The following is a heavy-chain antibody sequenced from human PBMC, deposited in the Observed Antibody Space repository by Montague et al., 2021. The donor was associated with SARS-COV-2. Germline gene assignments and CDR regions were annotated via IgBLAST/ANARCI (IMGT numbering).Heavy chain of an antibody. D-gene: IGHD1-1*01. J-gene: IGHJ4*02. V-gene: IGHV4-59*01. CDR3: ARGLEANLDY. CDR1: RGSINNYY. Sequence: SETLSLTRTVSRGSINNYYWNWIRQYPDKGLEWIGFVFYTGLTKYNPSLKSRVTISLDTSGNQFSLRLTSVTAADTAVYFCARGLEANLDYWGQGILVAV. CDR2: VFYTGLT.